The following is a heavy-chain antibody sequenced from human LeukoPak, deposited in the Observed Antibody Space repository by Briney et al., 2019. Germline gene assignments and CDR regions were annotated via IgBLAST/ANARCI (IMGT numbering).Heavy chain of an antibody. CDR3: AREAVTPGGNWFDP. D-gene: IGHD3-10*01. J-gene: IGHJ5*02. CDR2: IYYSGST. V-gene: IGHV4-30-4*08. CDR1: GGSISSGDYY. Sequence: PSETLSHTCTVSGGSISSGDYYWSWIRQPPGKGLEWIGYIYYSGSTYYNPSLKSRVTISVDTSKNQFSLKLSSVTAADTAVYYCAREAVTPGGNWFDPWGQGTLVTVSS.